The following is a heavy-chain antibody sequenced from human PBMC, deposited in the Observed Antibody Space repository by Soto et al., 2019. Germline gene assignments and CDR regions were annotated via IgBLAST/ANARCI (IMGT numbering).Heavy chain of an antibody. D-gene: IGHD6-6*01. CDR2: INAYNGHI. CDR3: ARDGPPLAY. J-gene: IGHJ4*02. V-gene: IGHV1-18*01. Sequence: QVQLVQSGDEVKKPGASVKVSCKASGYTFTSYAVSWVRQAPGQGLEWMGWINAYNGHIKSAQKLQGRVTMTSDTSTSTAYMEQSSLRSDDTAVYYCARDGPPLAYWGQGTLVTVSS. CDR1: GYTFTSYA.